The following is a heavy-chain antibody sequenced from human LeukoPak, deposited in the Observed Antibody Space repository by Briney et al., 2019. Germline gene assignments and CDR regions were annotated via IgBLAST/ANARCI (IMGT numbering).Heavy chain of an antibody. J-gene: IGHJ4*02. CDR1: GFTFSSYA. Sequence: PGGSLRLSCAASGFTFSSYAMGWVRQAPGKGLEWVSAISGSGGSTYYADTVKGRFTISRDNSKNTLYLQMNSLRAEDTAVYYCAKEGVTTVVTSRVYYFDYWGQGTLVTVSS. D-gene: IGHD4-23*01. CDR2: ISGSGGST. CDR3: AKEGVTTVVTSRVYYFDY. V-gene: IGHV3-23*01.